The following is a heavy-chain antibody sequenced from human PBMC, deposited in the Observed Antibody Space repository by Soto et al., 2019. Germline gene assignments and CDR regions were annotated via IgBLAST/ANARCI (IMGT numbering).Heavy chain of an antibody. V-gene: IGHV3-33*01. J-gene: IGHJ6*03. CDR1: GFTFSSYG. CDR3: ARDPHSGYDIYYYYMDV. D-gene: IGHD5-12*01. Sequence: GGSLRLSCAASGFTFSSYGMHWVRQAPGKGLEWVAVIWYDGSNKYYADSVKGRFTISRDNSKNTLYLQMNSLRAEDTAVYYCARDPHSGYDIYYYYMDVWGKGTTVTVSS. CDR2: IWYDGSNK.